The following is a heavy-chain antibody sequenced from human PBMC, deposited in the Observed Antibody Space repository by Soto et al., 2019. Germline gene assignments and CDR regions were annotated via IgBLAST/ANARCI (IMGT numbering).Heavy chain of an antibody. CDR2: IWYDGSNK. CDR3: ARARSSWEPVDY. D-gene: IGHD6-13*01. J-gene: IGHJ4*02. V-gene: IGHV3-33*01. Sequence: HPGGSLRLSCAASGFTFSSYGMHWVRQAPGKGLEWVAVIWYDGSNKYYADSVKGRFTISRDNSKNTLYLQMNSLRAEDTAVYYCARARSSWEPVDYWGQGALVTVSS. CDR1: GFTFSSYG.